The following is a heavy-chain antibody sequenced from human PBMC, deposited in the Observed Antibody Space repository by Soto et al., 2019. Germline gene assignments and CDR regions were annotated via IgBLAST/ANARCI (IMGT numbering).Heavy chain of an antibody. Sequence: FSGVPLSTKGKVVSWIRWTPREAVEWLALIDWDDDKYYSTSLKTRLTISKDTSKNQVVLTMTNMDPVDTATYYCARIPHPDDMVRGVDVTDFWGQGTTVTVSS. CDR2: IDWDDDK. CDR3: ARIPHPDDMVRGVDVTDF. CDR1: GVPLSTKGKV. D-gene: IGHD3-10*01. J-gene: IGHJ6*02. V-gene: IGHV2-70*01.